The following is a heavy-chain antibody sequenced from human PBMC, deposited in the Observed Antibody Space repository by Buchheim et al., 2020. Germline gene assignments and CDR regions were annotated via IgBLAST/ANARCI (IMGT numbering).Heavy chain of an antibody. Sequence: QVQLVQSGAEVKKPGASVKVSCKASGYTFTGYYMHWVRQAPGQGLEWMGWINPNSGGTNYAQTFQGWVTMTRDPSLSTAYLELSRLRSDDTAVYYCARAATIFGVAPPYYFDYWGQGTL. CDR3: ARAATIFGVAPPYYFDY. J-gene: IGHJ4*02. CDR2: INPNSGGT. CDR1: GYTFTGYY. V-gene: IGHV1-2*04. D-gene: IGHD3-3*01.